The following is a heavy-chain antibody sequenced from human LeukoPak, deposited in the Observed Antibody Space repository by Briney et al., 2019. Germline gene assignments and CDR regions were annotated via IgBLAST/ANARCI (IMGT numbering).Heavy chain of an antibody. V-gene: IGHV3-30*04. J-gene: IGHJ6*03. D-gene: IGHD3-3*01. Sequence: GGSLRLSCDASGFTFSTYPMHWVREAPGKGLEWRTLISPDGNNEDPVHSVKGRFTISRDNSKNTLYLQMTSLTTEDTAIYYCATGALPLGFLGLIRPGNYFSNYTGVWGKGTMVVVS. CDR2: ISPDGNNE. CDR3: ATGALPLGFLGLIRPGNYFSNYTGV. CDR1: GFTFSTYP.